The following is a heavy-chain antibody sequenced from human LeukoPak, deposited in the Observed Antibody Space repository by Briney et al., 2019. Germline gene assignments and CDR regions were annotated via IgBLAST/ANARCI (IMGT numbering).Heavy chain of an antibody. CDR1: GGTFSSYA. CDR3: AREGGYDCYFDY. CDR2: IIPIFGTA. D-gene: IGHD5-12*01. Sequence: ASVKVSCKASGGTFSSYAISWVRQAPGQRLEWMGRIIPIFGTANYAQKFRGRVTITTDESTSTAYMELSSLRSEDTAVYYCAREGGYDCYFDYWGQGTLVTVSS. J-gene: IGHJ4*02. V-gene: IGHV1-69*05.